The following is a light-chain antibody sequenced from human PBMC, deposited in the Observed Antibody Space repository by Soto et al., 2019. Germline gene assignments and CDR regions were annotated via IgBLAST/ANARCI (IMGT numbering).Light chain of an antibody. Sequence: QSALTQPASVSGSPGQSITITCTETSSDVGGYNFVSWYQQHPGKAPKLMIYDVSDRPSGVSNRFSGSKSGNTASLTISGLQAEDEADYYCSSYTSSGTHVVFGGGTKLTVL. CDR2: DVS. V-gene: IGLV2-14*03. J-gene: IGLJ2*01. CDR3: SSYTSSGTHVV. CDR1: SSDVGGYNF.